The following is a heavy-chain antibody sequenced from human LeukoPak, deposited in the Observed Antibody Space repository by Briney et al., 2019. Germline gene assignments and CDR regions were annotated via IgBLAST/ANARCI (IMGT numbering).Heavy chain of an antibody. CDR2: VNEDGSAK. J-gene: IGHJ4*02. CDR1: GLTFSNYW. V-gene: IGHV3-7*01. D-gene: IGHD1-1*01. Sequence: GGSLRLSCVVSGLTFSNYWMIWVRQAPGKGLESVAIVNEDGSAKYYLDSVKGRFTISRDDARNSLYLEMNSLRAEDTAVYYCARDYWRSIDHWGQGTLVTVSS. CDR3: ARDYWRSIDH.